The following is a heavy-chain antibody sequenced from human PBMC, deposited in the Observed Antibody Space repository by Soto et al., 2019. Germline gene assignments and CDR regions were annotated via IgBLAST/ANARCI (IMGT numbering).Heavy chain of an antibody. CDR3: ARDKIPGLFDY. J-gene: IGHJ4*02. D-gene: IGHD2-21*01. Sequence: QVQLQQWGAGLLKPSETLSLTCAVYGGSFSGYYWTWIRQPPGTGLEWVGEIKNSGSTNYNPTLKSRVTISVDTSKNQFSLKLTSVTAADTAVYYCARDKIPGLFDYWGQGTRVTVSS. CDR2: IKNSGST. V-gene: IGHV4-34*01. CDR1: GGSFSGYY.